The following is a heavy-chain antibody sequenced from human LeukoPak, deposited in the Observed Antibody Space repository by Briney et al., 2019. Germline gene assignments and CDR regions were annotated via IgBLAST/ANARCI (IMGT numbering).Heavy chain of an antibody. V-gene: IGHV7-4-1*02. D-gene: IGHD3-22*01. CDR2: INTNTGNP. CDR3: ARDAAITMIVVVITTDAFDI. J-gene: IGHJ3*02. CDR1: GYSFTSSG. Sequence: ASVKVSCKASGYSFTSSGISWVRQAPGQGLEWMGWINTNTGNPTYAQGFTGRFVFSLDTSVSTAYPQISSLKAEDTAVYYCARDAAITMIVVVITTDAFDIWGQGTMVTVSS.